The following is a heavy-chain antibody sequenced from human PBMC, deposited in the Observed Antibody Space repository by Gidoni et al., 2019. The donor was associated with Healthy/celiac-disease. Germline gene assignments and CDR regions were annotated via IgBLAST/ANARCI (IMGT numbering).Heavy chain of an antibody. CDR2: INSKTDGWTT. V-gene: IGHV3-15*01. Sequence: EVQLVESGGGLVKPGGSLRLSGAASGCNFGTAWMSWVRQAQGKGLEWAGLINSKTDGWTTYYAAPVQGRFTISIDDSQNTLYLQMNSLKTEDTAVYYCTTDLEWELPDWGQGTLVTVSS. CDR1: GCNFGTAW. CDR3: TTDLEWELPD. J-gene: IGHJ4*02. D-gene: IGHD1-26*01.